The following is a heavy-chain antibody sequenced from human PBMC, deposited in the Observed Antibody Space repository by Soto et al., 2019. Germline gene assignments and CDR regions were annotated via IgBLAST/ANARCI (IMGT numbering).Heavy chain of an antibody. CDR1: GFTFSSYA. CDR2: ISGSGGST. Sequence: EVQLLESGGGLVQPGGSQRLSCAASGFTFSSYAMSWVRQAPGKGLEWVSVISGSGGSTYYEDSVKGRFTISRDNSKNTLYLQMNSLRAEDTAIYYCAKIEPSAGADYWGQGTLVTVSS. J-gene: IGHJ4*02. V-gene: IGHV3-23*01. CDR3: AKIEPSAGADY. D-gene: IGHD6-13*01.